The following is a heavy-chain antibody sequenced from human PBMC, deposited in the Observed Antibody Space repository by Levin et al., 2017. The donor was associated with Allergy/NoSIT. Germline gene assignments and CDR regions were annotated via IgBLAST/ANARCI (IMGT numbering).Heavy chain of an antibody. V-gene: IGHV3-74*01. CDR3: ARGGCSATSCLDY. Sequence: PGGSLRLSCAASGFTFSSYYMHWVRQAPGKGLAWVSTIHTDTSVTNYADSVKGRFTISRDNAKNTLYLQMNSLRAEDTAVYYCARGGCSATSCLDYWGQGTLVTVSS. D-gene: IGHD2-15*01. CDR2: IHTDTSVT. CDR1: GFTFSSYY. J-gene: IGHJ4*02.